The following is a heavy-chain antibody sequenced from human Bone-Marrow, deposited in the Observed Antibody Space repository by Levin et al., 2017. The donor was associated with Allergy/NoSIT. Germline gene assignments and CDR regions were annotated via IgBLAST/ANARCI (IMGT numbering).Heavy chain of an antibody. D-gene: IGHD6-25*01. V-gene: IGHV4-39*01. CDR1: GDSTSSRYF. J-gene: IGHJ3*02. Sequence: PSETLSLTCTVSGDSTSSRYFWGWIRQPPGKGLEWIGSIFSSGTTYYNPSLKSRVTISLDTSRSQFSLTLSSVTAADTAVYYCARTYGSVWPDGFDMWGQGTMVTVSS. CDR3: ARTYGSVWPDGFDM. CDR2: IFSSGTT.